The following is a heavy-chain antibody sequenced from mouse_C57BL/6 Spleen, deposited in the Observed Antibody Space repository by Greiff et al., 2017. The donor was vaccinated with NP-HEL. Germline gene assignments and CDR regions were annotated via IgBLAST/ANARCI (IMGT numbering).Heavy chain of an antibody. V-gene: IGHV8-12*01. D-gene: IGHD2-3*01. J-gene: IGHJ4*01. CDR3: ARRAPIYDGYYNAMDY. CDR1: GFSLSTSGMG. CDR2: IYWDDDK. Sequence: QVQLKESGPGILQSSQSLSLTCSFSGFSLSTSGMGVSWIRQPSGKGLEWLAHIYWDDDKRYNPSLKSRLTISKDTSRNQVFLKITSVDTADTATYYCARRAPIYDGYYNAMDYWGQGTSVTVSS.